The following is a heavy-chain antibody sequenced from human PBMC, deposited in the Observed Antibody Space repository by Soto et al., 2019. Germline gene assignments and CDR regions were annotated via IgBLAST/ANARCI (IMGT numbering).Heavy chain of an antibody. CDR3: VGGQYYFDY. CDR2: ISYDGSNK. V-gene: IGHV3-30*03. CDR1: GFPFTAYG. J-gene: IGHJ4*02. D-gene: IGHD3-10*01. Sequence: QVQLVESGGGVVQPGNSLRLSCAASGFPFTAYGMHWVREGPGKGLEWVAVISYDGSNKFYADSVKGRFTISRDNSKNTLSLQMNSLRPEDTALYYCVGGQYYFDYRGQGTLVTVSS.